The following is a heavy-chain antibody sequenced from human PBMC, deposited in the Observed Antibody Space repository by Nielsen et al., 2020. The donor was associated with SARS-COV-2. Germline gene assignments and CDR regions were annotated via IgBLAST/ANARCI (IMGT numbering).Heavy chain of an antibody. CDR1: GDSVSSNSAA. Sequence: QTPSLTCAISGDSVSSNSAAWNWIRQSPSRGLEWLGRTYYRSKWYNDYAVSVKSRITINLDTSKNQFSLKLSSVTAADTAVYYCARGRYVVAPSRTFDPWGQGTLVTVSS. J-gene: IGHJ5*02. V-gene: IGHV6-1*01. CDR3: ARGRYVVAPSRTFDP. D-gene: IGHD2-15*01. CDR2: TYYRSKWYN.